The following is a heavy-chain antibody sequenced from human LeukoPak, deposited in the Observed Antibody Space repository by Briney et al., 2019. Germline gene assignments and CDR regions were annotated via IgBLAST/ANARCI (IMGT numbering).Heavy chain of an antibody. CDR3: ARHPSNSGSYXXDY. Sequence: GGSLRLSCAASGFTFSSYSMNWVRQAPGKGLEWVSYISSSSSTIYYADSVKGRFTISRDNAKNSLYLQMNSLRAEDTAVYYCARHPSNSGSYXXDYWXQGTLVTVSS. J-gene: IGHJ4*02. V-gene: IGHV3-48*01. CDR1: GFTFSSYS. CDR2: ISSSSSTI. D-gene: IGHD1-26*01.